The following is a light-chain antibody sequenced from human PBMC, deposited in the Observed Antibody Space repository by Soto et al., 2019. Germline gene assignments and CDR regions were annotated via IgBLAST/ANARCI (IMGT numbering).Light chain of an antibody. V-gene: IGKV3-15*01. Sequence: EIVMMQSPATLLVSPGERVTISYRASQSVSSNLAWYQQKSGQAPRLLIYGASTRATGITARFSGSGSETEFSLTISSLQSEDFAIYYCQQYNNCPPVTFGQGTRLEIK. CDR2: GAS. CDR3: QQYNNCPPVT. CDR1: QSVSSN. J-gene: IGKJ5*01.